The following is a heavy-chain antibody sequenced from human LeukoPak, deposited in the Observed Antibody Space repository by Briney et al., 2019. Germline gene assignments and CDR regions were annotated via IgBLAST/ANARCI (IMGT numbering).Heavy chain of an antibody. J-gene: IGHJ4*02. V-gene: IGHV4-4*07. CDR1: GGSISSYY. D-gene: IGHD2-15*01. CDR3: ARRYCSGGSCYFDY. Sequence: SETLSLTCTVSGGSISSYYWSWIRQPAGRGLEWIGRIYTSGSTNYNPSLKSRVTISVDRSKNQFSLKLSSVTAADTAVYYCARRYCSGGSCYFDYWGQGTLVTVSS. CDR2: IYTSGST.